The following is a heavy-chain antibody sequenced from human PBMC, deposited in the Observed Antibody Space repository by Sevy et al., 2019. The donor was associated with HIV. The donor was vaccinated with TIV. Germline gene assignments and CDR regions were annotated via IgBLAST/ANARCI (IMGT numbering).Heavy chain of an antibody. J-gene: IGHJ3*01. CDR2: IXYSGTI. V-gene: IGHV4-59*08. Sequence: SETLSLTYTVSXXXISDYYWTWIRXPPGKALEWIGYIXYSGTISYNPALKSRVTISGESSKNQISLKLISVTAADPAVYYCARFGDYYDSSGYYTPTXXDXWXQGTMVTVSS. D-gene: IGHD3-22*01. CDR1: XXXISDYY. CDR3: ARFGDYYDSSGYYTPTXXDX.